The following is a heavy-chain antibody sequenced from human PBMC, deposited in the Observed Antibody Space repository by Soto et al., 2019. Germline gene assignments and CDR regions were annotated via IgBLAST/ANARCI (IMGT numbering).Heavy chain of an antibody. CDR2: ISSNGGST. V-gene: IGHV3-64*01. CDR1: GFTFSSYA. Sequence: GGSLRLSCAASGFTFSSYAMHWVRQAPGKGLEYVSAISSNGGSTYYANSVKGRFTISRDNSKNTLYLQMGSLRAEDMAVYYCARDRSSGWPWDVYFDYWGQGTLVTVSS. CDR3: ARDRSSGWPWDVYFDY. J-gene: IGHJ4*02. D-gene: IGHD6-19*01.